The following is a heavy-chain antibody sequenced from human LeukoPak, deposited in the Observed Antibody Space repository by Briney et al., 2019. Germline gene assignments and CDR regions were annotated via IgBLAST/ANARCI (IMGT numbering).Heavy chain of an antibody. CDR1: GVSISSYY. D-gene: IGHD3-9*01. CDR2: IYTSGST. J-gene: IGHJ4*02. V-gene: IGHV4-4*07. CDR3: ARLRSFDWNVDY. Sequence: KSSETLSLTCAVSGVSISSYYWSWIRQPAGKGLEWIGRIYTSGSTTYNPSLKSRVTMSVDTSKNQFSLKLSSVTAADTAVYYCARLRSFDWNVDYWGQGTLVTVSS.